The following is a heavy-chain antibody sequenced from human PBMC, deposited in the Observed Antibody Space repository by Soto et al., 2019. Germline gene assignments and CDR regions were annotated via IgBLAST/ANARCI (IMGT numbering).Heavy chain of an antibody. V-gene: IGHV4-31*03. CDR2: IHYSGDS. Sequence: QVQLQESGPGLVKPSQTLSLTCTVSGGSLSSGDYYWSWIRQHPGKGLEWIGYIHYSGDSYYNPSLKSRVTRSIETSNKQFSLKMSSVTAADTAVYYCARGDYNAYRGYDYWGQGTLVTVSS. J-gene: IGHJ4*02. CDR1: GGSLSSGDYY. D-gene: IGHD4-17*01. CDR3: ARGDYNAYRGYDY.